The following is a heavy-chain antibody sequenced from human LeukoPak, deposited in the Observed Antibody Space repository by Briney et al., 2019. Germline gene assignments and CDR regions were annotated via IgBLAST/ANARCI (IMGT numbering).Heavy chain of an antibody. D-gene: IGHD2-2*01. CDR1: GLTVSTYY. V-gene: IGHV3-53*01. J-gene: IGHJ4*02. Sequence: GESLRLSCSASGLTVSTYYMTWVRQAPGKGLECVSVIYSGGSTYYADSVKGRFTVSRDNTKNTLYLQMNSLRAEDTAMSYCARGLGYCTSTTCLLPFDYWGQGTLVTVSS. CDR2: IYSGGST. CDR3: ARGLGYCTSTTCLLPFDY.